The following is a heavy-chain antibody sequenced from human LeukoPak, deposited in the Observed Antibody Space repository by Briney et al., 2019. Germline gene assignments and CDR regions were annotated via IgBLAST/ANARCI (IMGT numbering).Heavy chain of an antibody. D-gene: IGHD3-3*02. Sequence: GGSLRLSCAASGFTFSSYVMHWVRQAPGKGLEWVALISSDGSNKDYADSVKGRFTISRDNSKNTLYLQMNSLRTEDTAMYYCARVLAVFGSPIFRYWGRGTQVTVSS. CDR3: ARVLAVFGSPIFRY. J-gene: IGHJ4*02. CDR2: ISSDGSNK. V-gene: IGHV3-30*01. CDR1: GFTFSSYV.